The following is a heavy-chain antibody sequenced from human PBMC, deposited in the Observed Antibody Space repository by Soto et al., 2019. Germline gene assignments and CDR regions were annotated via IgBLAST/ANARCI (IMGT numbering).Heavy chain of an antibody. CDR1: GGSISGYY. V-gene: IGHV4-59*12. D-gene: IGHD1-7*01. J-gene: IGHJ6*02. Sequence: ETLSLTCTVSGGSISGYYWSWIRQPPGKGLEWIGEIYHSGSTNYNPSLKSRVTISVDKSKNQFSLKLSSVTAADTAVYYCARDLRNNWNFGYYYGMDVWGQGTTVTVSS. CDR2: IYHSGST. CDR3: ARDLRNNWNFGYYYGMDV.